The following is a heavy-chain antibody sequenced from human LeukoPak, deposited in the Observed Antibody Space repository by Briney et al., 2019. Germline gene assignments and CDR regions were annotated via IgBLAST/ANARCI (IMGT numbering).Heavy chain of an antibody. Sequence: ASVKVSCKASGYTFTGYYMHWVRQAPGQGLEWMGWINPNSGGTNYAQKFQGRVTMTRDTSISTAYMELSRLRSDDTAVYYCARASGGSYLYYFDYWGQGTLVTVSS. J-gene: IGHJ4*02. D-gene: IGHD1-26*01. V-gene: IGHV1-2*02. CDR2: INPNSGGT. CDR3: ARASGGSYLYYFDY. CDR1: GYTFTGYY.